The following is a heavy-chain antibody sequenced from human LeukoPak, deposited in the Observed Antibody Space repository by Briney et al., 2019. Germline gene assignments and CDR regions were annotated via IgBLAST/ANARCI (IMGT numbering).Heavy chain of an antibody. V-gene: IGHV4-59*02. J-gene: IGHJ4*02. CDR3: ASRKLGNDY. CDR1: GGSVSDYY. Sequence: SETLSLTCTISGGSVSDYYWSWIRQSPGKGLEWIGYIYHTGGTSYSPSLKSRVTISADTSQNQFSLKLSSVTAADTAVYYCASRKLGNDYWGQGTLVTVSS. D-gene: IGHD7-27*01. CDR2: IYHTGGT.